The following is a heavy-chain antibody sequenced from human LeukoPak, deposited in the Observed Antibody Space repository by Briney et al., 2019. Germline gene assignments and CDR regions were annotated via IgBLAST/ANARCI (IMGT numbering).Heavy chain of an antibody. V-gene: IGHV1-69*06. Sequence: GASVKVSCKASGGTFSSYAISWVRQAPGQGLEWMGGIIPIFGTANYAQKFQGRVTITADKSTSTAYMELSSLRSEDTAVYYCATTVVTPGDLDYYYMDVWGKGTTVTVSS. CDR3: ATTVVTPGDLDYYYMDV. J-gene: IGHJ6*03. CDR2: IIPIFGTA. D-gene: IGHD4-23*01. CDR1: GGTFSSYA.